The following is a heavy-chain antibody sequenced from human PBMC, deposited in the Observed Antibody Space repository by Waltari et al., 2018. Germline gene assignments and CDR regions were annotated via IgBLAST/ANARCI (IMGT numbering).Heavy chain of an antibody. CDR3: AKEGNGGAQYAFDV. J-gene: IGHJ3*01. V-gene: IGHV3-7*04. D-gene: IGHD2-8*01. Sequence: EVQLVESGGGLVQPGGSLRLSCAASGFTFSSCYMSWVRQAPGKGMDGVANGNEDGSVKNYVDSMVGRFTVSRDNSKNIMYLQMDSLRAEDTAIYYCAKEGNGGAQYAFDVWGQGTVVSVS. CDR1: GFTFSSCY. CDR2: GNEDGSVK.